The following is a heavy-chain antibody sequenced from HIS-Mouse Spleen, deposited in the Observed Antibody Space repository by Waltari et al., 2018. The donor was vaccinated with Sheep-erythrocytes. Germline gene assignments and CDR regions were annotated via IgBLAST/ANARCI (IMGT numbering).Heavy chain of an antibody. V-gene: IGHV3-7*01. D-gene: IGHD1-26*01. CDR3: ARVRELLYFQH. J-gene: IGHJ1*01. CDR1: GFTFSSYW. CDR2: IKQDGSEK. Sequence: EVQLVESGGGLVQPGGSLRLSCAASGFTFSSYWMSWVRQAPGKGVEGVAKIKQDGSEKYYVDSVKGRFTISRDNAKNSLYLQMNSLRAEDTAVYYCARVRELLYFQHWGQGTLVTVSS.